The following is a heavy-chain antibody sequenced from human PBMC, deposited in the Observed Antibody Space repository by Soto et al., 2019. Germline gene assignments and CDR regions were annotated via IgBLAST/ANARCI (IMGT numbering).Heavy chain of an antibody. V-gene: IGHV5-51*01. J-gene: IGHJ5*01. CDR2: IYPGDSDT. Sequence: GESLKISCKGSGYSFATYWIAWVRQMPGKGLEWMGIIYPGDSDTRYSPSFQGQVTISADKSISTVYLQWSSLEASDTAVYYCARLIGDSWLDSWGQGTLVTVSS. CDR3: ARLIGDSWLDS. CDR1: GYSFATYW.